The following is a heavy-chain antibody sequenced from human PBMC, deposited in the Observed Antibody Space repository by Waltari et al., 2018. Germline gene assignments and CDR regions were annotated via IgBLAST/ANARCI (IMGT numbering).Heavy chain of an antibody. CDR3: ARGRATNDY. Sequence: EVQLVESGGGLVQPGGSLRLSCAASGFTFSNYLMTWVRQAPGKGLEWLANIKQDGSGKYYVDSVKGRFTISRDNAKNSLYLQMNSLRAEDTAVYYCARGRATNDYWGQGTLVTVSS. CDR1: GFTFSNYL. V-gene: IGHV3-7*01. J-gene: IGHJ4*02. CDR2: IKQDGSGK.